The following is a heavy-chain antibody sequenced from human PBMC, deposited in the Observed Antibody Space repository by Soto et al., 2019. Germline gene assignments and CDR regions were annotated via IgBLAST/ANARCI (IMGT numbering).Heavy chain of an antibody. CDR2: VHDSWGS. CDR1: GGSISNYY. J-gene: IGHJ6*02. D-gene: IGHD1-26*01. CDR3: ARQGVGALHGLVDV. V-gene: IGHV4-59*08. Sequence: QVPLQESGPGLVKPSGTLSLSCTVSGGSISNYYWSWFRQTPGKGLEWIGYVHDSWGSNYNPSLKRRAAIAPDTSKSQFSLKLTSVTATATAVYYCARQGVGALHGLVDVWGQGTTVTVSS.